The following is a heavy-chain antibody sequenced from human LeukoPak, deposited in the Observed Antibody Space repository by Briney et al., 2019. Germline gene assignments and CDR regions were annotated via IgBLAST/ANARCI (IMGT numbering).Heavy chain of an antibody. D-gene: IGHD6-19*01. CDR3: VRDQGQWLVNYKFDY. J-gene: IGHJ4*02. Sequence: PGGSLRLSCAASGFTFSSYAMHWVRQAPGKGLEWVAVISYDGSNKYYADSVKGRFTISRDNSKNTLYLQMNRLRADDTAVFYCVRDQGQWLVNYKFDYWGQGTLVTVPS. CDR1: GFTFSSYA. CDR2: ISYDGSNK. V-gene: IGHV3-30-3*01.